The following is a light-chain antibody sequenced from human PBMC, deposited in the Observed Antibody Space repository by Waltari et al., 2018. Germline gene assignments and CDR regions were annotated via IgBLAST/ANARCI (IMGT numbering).Light chain of an antibody. J-gene: IGLJ3*02. Sequence: SALTQPASVSGSPGQSITISCTGTSSAVGSYNYVSWYQQHPGKAPKLMIYDVTKRPSGVSNRVSGSKSGNTASLTISGLQAEDEADYYCSSYTSSSTWVFGGGTKLTVL. CDR1: SSAVGSYNY. CDR2: DVT. V-gene: IGLV2-14*01. CDR3: SSYTSSSTWV.